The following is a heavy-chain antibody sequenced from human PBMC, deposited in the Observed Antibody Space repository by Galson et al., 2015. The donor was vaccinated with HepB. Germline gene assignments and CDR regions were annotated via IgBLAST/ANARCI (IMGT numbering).Heavy chain of an antibody. V-gene: IGHV4-31*03. Sequence: TLSLTCTVSGGSISSGGYYWSWIRQHPGKGLEWIGYIYYSGSTYYNPSLKSRVTISVDTSKNQFSLKLSSVTAADTAVYYCARDQEDYSNYGYWYFDLWGRGTLVTVSS. CDR1: GGSISSGGYY. J-gene: IGHJ2*01. D-gene: IGHD4-11*01. CDR2: IYYSGST. CDR3: ARDQEDYSNYGYWYFDL.